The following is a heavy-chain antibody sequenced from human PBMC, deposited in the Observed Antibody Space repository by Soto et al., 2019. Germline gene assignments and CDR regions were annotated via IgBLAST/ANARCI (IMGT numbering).Heavy chain of an antibody. J-gene: IGHJ3*02. CDR2: IIPILGIA. D-gene: IGHD6-25*01. CDR1: GDTFSSYT. V-gene: IGHV1-69*02. Sequence: QVQLVQSGAEVKKPGSALKVSCKTSGDTFSSYTISWVRQAPGQGLEWMGRIIPILGIANYAQKFQGRVTITADKSTSTAYMELSSLISEDTAVYYCATRGADAFDIWGQGTMVTVSS. CDR3: ATRGADAFDI.